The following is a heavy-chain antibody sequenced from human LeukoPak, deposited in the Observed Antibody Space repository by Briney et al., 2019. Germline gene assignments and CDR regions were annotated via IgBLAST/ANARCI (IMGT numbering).Heavy chain of an antibody. J-gene: IGHJ4*02. Sequence: PSETLSLTCVVSGYSISSGYYWGWIRQPPGKGLEWIANIYHRGSAYYNPSLKSRVTTSLDSSKNQFSLNLTSVTAADTAVYYCARWLPAAGYSFDYWGQGTLVTVSS. CDR1: GYSISSGYY. CDR2: IYHRGSA. V-gene: IGHV4-38-2*01. CDR3: ARWLPAAGYSFDY. D-gene: IGHD6-13*01.